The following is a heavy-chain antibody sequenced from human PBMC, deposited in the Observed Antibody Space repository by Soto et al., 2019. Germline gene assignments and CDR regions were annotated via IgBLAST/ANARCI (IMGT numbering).Heavy chain of an antibody. D-gene: IGHD6-19*01. Sequence: QVQLVQSGAEVKKPGSSVKVSCKASGGTFSSYAISWVRQAPGQGLEWMGGIIPIFGTANYAQKFQGRVTITADESTSTAYMELSSLRSEDTAVYYCASSGAGTTQDLIAVAGPDDYWDQGTLVTVSS. CDR3: ASSGAGTTQDLIAVAGPDDY. CDR2: IIPIFGTA. CDR1: GGTFSSYA. V-gene: IGHV1-69*01. J-gene: IGHJ4*02.